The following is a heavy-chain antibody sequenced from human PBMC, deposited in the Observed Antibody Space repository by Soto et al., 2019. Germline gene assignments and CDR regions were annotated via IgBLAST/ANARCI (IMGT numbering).Heavy chain of an antibody. V-gene: IGHV1-69*02. CDR3: ASSYGSGYRAFDY. CDR1: GDTFNFYS. Sequence: QVQLVQSGAEVKRPGSSVKVSCKASGDTFNFYSIHWVRQAPGQGLEWMGRVNPIVSMSNYAQKFQGRVTMTADKSTSTAYMELSSLTSEDTAIYYCASSYGSGYRAFDYWGQGALVTVSS. J-gene: IGHJ4*02. D-gene: IGHD3-10*01. CDR2: VNPIVSMS.